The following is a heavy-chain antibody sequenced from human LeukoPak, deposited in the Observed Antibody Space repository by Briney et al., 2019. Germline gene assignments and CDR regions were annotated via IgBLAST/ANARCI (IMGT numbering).Heavy chain of an antibody. CDR1: GFTFSNYW. J-gene: IGHJ4*02. V-gene: IGHV3-7*01. CDR3: ARDWIPAGPS. CDR2: IKYDGSEK. D-gene: IGHD6-13*01. Sequence: GGSLRPSCAASGFTFSNYWMSWVRQAPGKGLEWVANIKYDGSEKYYVDSVKGRFTISRDNAKSSLYLQMNSLRTEDTAVYYCARDWIPAGPSGGQGTLVTVSS.